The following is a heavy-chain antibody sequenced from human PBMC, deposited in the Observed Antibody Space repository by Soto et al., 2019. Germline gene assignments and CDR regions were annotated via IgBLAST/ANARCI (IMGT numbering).Heavy chain of an antibody. CDR1: GFTFSSYE. J-gene: IGHJ2*01. D-gene: IGHD4-17*01. CDR2: ISSSGSTI. V-gene: IGHV3-48*03. Sequence: EVQLVESEGGLVQPGGSLRLSCAASGFTFSSYEMNWVRQAPGKGLEWVSYISSSGSTIYYADSVKGRFTISRDNAKNSLYLQMNSLRAEDTAVYYCARYGDYANWYFDLWGRGTLVTVSS. CDR3: ARYGDYANWYFDL.